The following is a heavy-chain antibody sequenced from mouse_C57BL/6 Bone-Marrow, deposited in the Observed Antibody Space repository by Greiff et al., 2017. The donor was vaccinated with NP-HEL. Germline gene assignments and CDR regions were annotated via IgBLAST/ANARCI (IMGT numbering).Heavy chain of an antibody. D-gene: IGHD1-1*01. CDR1: GYTFTSYG. V-gene: IGHV1-81*01. CDR2: IYPRSGNT. J-gene: IGHJ1*03. Sequence: LVESGAELARPGASVKLSCKASGYTFTSYGISWVKQRTGQGLEWIGEIYPRSGNTYYNEKFKGKATLTADKSSSTAYMELRSLTSEDSAVYFCARNIHYYGSSYWYFDVWGTGTTVTVSS. CDR3: ARNIHYYGSSYWYFDV.